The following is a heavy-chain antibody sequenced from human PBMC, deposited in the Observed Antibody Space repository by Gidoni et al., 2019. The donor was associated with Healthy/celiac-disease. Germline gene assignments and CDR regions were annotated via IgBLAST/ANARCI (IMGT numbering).Heavy chain of an antibody. CDR3: ARHDVVGATITYYYYGMDV. CDR1: GCSISSSSYY. V-gene: IGHV4-39*01. Sequence: QLQLQESGPGLVKPSETLSLTCTVSGCSISSSSYYWGWIRQPPGKGLEWIGSIYYSGSTYYNPSLKSRVTISEETSKNQFSLKLSSVTAADTAVYYCARHDVVGATITYYYYGMDVWGQGTTVTVSS. D-gene: IGHD1-26*01. CDR2: IYYSGST. J-gene: IGHJ6*02.